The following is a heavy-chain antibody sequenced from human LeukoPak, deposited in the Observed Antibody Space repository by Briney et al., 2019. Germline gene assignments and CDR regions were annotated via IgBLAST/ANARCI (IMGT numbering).Heavy chain of an antibody. J-gene: IGHJ4*02. Sequence: ASVKVSCKSSGFTFTDHYIHWVRQAPGQGLEWMGYIGPHSTFTSSPQEFRGRVTMTRDTSMTTAYMELTRLTSDDTAVYYCVREGEGPLSKDFDYWGQGTLVTVSS. CDR3: VREGEGPLSKDFDY. CDR2: IGPHSTFT. V-gene: IGHV1-2*02. D-gene: IGHD2/OR15-2a*01. CDR1: GFTFTDHY.